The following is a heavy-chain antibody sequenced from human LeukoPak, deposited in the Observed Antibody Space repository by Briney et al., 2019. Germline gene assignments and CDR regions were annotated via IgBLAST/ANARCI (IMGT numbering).Heavy chain of an antibody. D-gene: IGHD2-2*01. CDR2: ISYDGSNK. J-gene: IGHJ4*02. CDR3: ASDIVVVPAARRRTTFDY. CDR1: GFTFSSYA. V-gene: IGHV3-30*01. Sequence: GRSLRLSCAASGFTFSSYAMHWVRQAPGKGLEWVAVISYDGSNKYYADSVKGRFTISRDNSKNTLYLQMYSLRAEDTAVYYCASDIVVVPAARRRTTFDYWGQGTLVTVSS.